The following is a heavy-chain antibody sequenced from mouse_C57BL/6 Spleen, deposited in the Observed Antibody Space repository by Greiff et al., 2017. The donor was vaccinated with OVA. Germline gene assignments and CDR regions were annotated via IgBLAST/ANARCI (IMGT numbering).Heavy chain of an antibody. Sequence: VQLQQPGAELVMPGASVKLSCKASGYTFTSYWMHWVKQRPGQGLEWIGEIDPSDSYTNYNQKFKGKSTLTVGKSSSTAYMQLRSLTAEDSAVXYCTRSGTGTGFAYWGQGTLVTVSA. J-gene: IGHJ3*01. D-gene: IGHD4-1*01. V-gene: IGHV1-69*01. CDR2: IDPSDSYT. CDR3: TRSGTGTGFAY. CDR1: GYTFTSYW.